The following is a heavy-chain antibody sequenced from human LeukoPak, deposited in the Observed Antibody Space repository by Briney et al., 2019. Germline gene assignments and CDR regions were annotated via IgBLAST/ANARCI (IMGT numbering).Heavy chain of an antibody. CDR3: ARDRYAGYSYGYYRSYYYYGMDV. D-gene: IGHD5-18*01. J-gene: IGHJ6*02. Sequence: GGSLRLSCAASGFTFDDYGMSWVRQAPGKGLEWVSGINWNGGSTGYADSVKGRFTISRDNAKNSLYLQMNSLRAEDTAVYYCARDRYAGYSYGYYRSYYYYGMDVWGQGTTVTVSS. CDR2: INWNGGST. CDR1: GFTFDDYG. V-gene: IGHV3-20*04.